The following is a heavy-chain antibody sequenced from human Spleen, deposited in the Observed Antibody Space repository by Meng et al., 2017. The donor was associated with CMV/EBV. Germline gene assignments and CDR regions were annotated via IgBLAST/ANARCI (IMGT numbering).Heavy chain of an antibody. CDR1: GYSISSGYY. CDR2: IYHSGST. CDR3: ARTLYVCTSITCYPKGGFDY. Sequence: SETLSLTCTVSGYSISSGYYWGWIRQPPGKGLEWIGSIYHSGSTYYNPSLKSRVTISADTSKNQFSPKLSSVTAAETAVYYCARTLYVCTSITCYPKGGFDYWGQGTLVTVSS. J-gene: IGHJ4*02. D-gene: IGHD1-14*01. V-gene: IGHV4-38-2*02.